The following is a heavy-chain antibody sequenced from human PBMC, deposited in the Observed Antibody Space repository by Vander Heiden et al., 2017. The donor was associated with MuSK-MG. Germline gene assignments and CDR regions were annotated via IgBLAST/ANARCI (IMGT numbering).Heavy chain of an antibody. CDR2: VKSKVHGETT. D-gene: IGHD2-15*01. CDR3: ATDYGSCSGGRCYSTSSFNF. J-gene: IGHJ4*02. CDR1: GLGFPDAW. Sequence: EVQLAASGGDSVSPGGSLRLSCSCSGLGFPDAWMNWGRQAPGKGLEWVARVKSKVHGETTDYAAPVKGRFFISRDDSTSTLFLQMNSLKSEDTAFYYCATDYGSCSGGRCYSTSSFNFWGQGTLVIVSS. V-gene: IGHV3-15*01.